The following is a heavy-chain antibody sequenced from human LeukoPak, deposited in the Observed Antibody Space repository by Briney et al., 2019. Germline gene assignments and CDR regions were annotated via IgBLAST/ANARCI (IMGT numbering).Heavy chain of an antibody. J-gene: IGHJ4*02. CDR3: AKESDGDFDY. CDR1: GFTFSSYA. CDR2: ISGGGYTT. V-gene: IGHV3-23*01. Sequence: QPGGSLRLSCAGSGFTFSSYAMSWVRQAPGKGLEWVSLISGGGYTTNYADPVKGRFTISRDNSKNTLYLQMNSLRADDTAVYYCAKESDGDFDYWGQGTLVTVST. D-gene: IGHD2-21*01.